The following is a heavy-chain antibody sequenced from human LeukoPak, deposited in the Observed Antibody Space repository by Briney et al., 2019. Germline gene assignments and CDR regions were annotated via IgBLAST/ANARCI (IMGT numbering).Heavy chain of an antibody. J-gene: IGHJ3*02. V-gene: IGHV1-69*13. CDR3: ARSLIDYGGSYDAFDI. CDR2: IIPIFGTT. Sequence: SVKVSCKASGGTFSTYAISWVRQAPGQGLEWMGGIIPIFGTTTSAQKFQGRVTITADESTSTAYMELSSLRSEDTAVYYCARSLIDYGGSYDAFDIWGQGTMVTISS. CDR1: GGTFSTYA. D-gene: IGHD4-23*01.